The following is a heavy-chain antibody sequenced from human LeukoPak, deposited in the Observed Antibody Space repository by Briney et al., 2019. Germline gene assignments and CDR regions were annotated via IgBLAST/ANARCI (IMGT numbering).Heavy chain of an antibody. CDR1: GFTFSSYS. CDR2: ISSSSSTI. J-gene: IGHJ4*02. CDR3: ARARGEESYGTFDFDY. D-gene: IGHD5-18*01. V-gene: IGHV3-48*04. Sequence: PGRSLRLSCAASGFTFSSYSMNWVRQAPGKGLEWVSYISSSSSTIYYAVSVKGRFTISRDNAKNSLYLQMNSLRAEDTAVYYCARARGEESYGTFDFDYWGQGTLVTVSS.